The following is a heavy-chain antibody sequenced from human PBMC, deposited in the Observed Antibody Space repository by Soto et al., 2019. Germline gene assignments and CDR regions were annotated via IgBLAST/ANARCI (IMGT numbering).Heavy chain of an antibody. CDR3: ARDAPGGSGSYYGFFDH. J-gene: IGHJ4*02. V-gene: IGHV3-30*03. CDR1: GFTFNNFG. D-gene: IGHD3-22*01. CDR2: ISYDAGTK. Sequence: QVQLVESGGGVVQPGSSLRLSCAGSGFTFNNFGFHWVRQVPGKGLEWVALISYDAGTKSFADSLKGRFTISRDDSKNTLYLQMNSLRAEDTAVYFCARDAPGGSGSYYGFFDHCGQGTLVTVSS.